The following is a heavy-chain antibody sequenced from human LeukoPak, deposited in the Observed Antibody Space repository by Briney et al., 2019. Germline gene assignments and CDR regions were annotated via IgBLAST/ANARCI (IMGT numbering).Heavy chain of an antibody. CDR1: GFTFSVSA. D-gene: IGHD1-26*01. J-gene: IGHJ4*02. CDR3: TRLLPSQVGATSDY. V-gene: IGHV3-73*01. Sequence: GGSLRLSCAASGFTFSVSAMHWVRQASGKGLEWVGRIRSKANSYATAYAASVKGRFTISRDDSKNTAYLQMNSLKTEDTAVYYCTRLLPSQVGATSDYWGQGTLVTVSS. CDR2: IRSKANSYAT.